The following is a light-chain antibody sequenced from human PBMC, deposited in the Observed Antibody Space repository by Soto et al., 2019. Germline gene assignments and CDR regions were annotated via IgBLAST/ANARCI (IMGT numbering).Light chain of an antibody. CDR1: SGHSSYI. CDR2: LEGSGSY. Sequence: QLVLTQSSSASASLGSSVKLTCTLSSGHSSYIIAWHQQQTGKAPRYLMKLEGSGSYNKGSGVPDRFSGSSSGADRYLTISNHQFEDEADYYCETWDSNTHVFGGGTKVTVL. V-gene: IGLV4-60*02. CDR3: ETWDSNTHV. J-gene: IGLJ3*02.